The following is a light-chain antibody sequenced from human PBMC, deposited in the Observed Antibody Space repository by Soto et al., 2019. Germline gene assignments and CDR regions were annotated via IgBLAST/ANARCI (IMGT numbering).Light chain of an antibody. CDR3: QQXXXYXXT. Sequence: IQMTQSPSTLSSYGGDRVTITSRASQSISSWLAWYQQKPGKGPKLLIYKASHLESGVPSRFSGSGSGTEFTLTISSLQPDDFATXXXQQXXXYXXTXXXGTXVDIK. CDR1: QSISSW. CDR2: KAS. V-gene: IGKV1-5*03. J-gene: IGKJ1*01.